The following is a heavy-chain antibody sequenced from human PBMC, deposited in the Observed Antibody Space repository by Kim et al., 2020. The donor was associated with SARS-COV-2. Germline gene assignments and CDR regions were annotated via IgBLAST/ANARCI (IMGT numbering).Heavy chain of an antibody. CDR2: INPNSGGT. D-gene: IGHD3-22*01. Sequence: ASVKVSCKASGYTFTGYYMHWVRQAPGQGLEWMGWINPNSGGTNYAQKFQGRVTMTRDTSISTAYMELSRLRSDDTAVYYCARAHYYDSSGYYHNSRSTFDYWGQGTLVTVSS. CDR1: GYTFTGYY. V-gene: IGHV1-2*02. J-gene: IGHJ4*02. CDR3: ARAHYYDSSGYYHNSRSTFDY.